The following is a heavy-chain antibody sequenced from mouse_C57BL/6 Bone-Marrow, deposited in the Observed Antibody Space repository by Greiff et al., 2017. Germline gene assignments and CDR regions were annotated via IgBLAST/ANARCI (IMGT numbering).Heavy chain of an antibody. CDR2: IYPGSGNT. CDR3: ARGGPYFDY. Sequence: VKLMESGAELVRPGASVKLSCKASGYTFTDYYINWVKQRPGQGLEWIARIYPGSGNTYYNEKFKGKATLTAEKSSSTAYMQLSSLTYEDSAVYFCARGGPYFDYWGQGTTLTVSS. J-gene: IGHJ2*01. V-gene: IGHV1-76*01. CDR1: GYTFTDYY.